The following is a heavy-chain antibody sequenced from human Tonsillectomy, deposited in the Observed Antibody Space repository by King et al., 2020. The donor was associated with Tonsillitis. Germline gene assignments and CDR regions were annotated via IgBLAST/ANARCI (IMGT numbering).Heavy chain of an antibody. CDR2: INPSSGST. D-gene: IGHD3-10*01. CDR3: TRGATVVRGLKKSFDF. Sequence: QLVQSGAEVKKPGASVKVSCKASGYTLTNYYLHWVRQAPGQGLEWVGVINPSSGSTAYAQKFQGRVSMTTDTSSSTVYMDMTGLRSEDTAVFYCTRGATVVRGLKKSFDFWGQGTLVTVSS. V-gene: IGHV1-46*01. CDR1: GYTLTNYY. J-gene: IGHJ4*02.